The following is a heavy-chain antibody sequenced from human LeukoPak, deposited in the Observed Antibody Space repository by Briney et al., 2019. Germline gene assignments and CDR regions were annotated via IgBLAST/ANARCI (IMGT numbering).Heavy chain of an antibody. V-gene: IGHV3-7*01. CDR2: IKQDGSEK. J-gene: IGHJ4*02. D-gene: IGHD6-19*01. CDR3: ARELPQTSSGWLEVYYFDY. Sequence: GGSLRLSCAASGFTFSSYGMHWVRQAPGKALEWVANIKQDGSEKYYVDSVKGRFTISRDNAKNSLYLQMNSLRAEDTAVYYCARELPQTSSGWLEVYYFDYWGQGTLVTVSS. CDR1: GFTFSSYG.